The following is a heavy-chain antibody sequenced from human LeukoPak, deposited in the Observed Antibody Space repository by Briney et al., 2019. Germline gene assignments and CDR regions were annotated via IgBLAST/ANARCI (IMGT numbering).Heavy chain of an antibody. D-gene: IGHD5-18*01. CDR2: IYYSKNT. CDR3: ASPRGFSYGYFDN. J-gene: IGHJ4*02. Sequence: SETLSLTCTVSGGSISSSNAYWGWIRQPPGKGLEWNGSIYYSKNTYYNPSLKSRVTISADTSKNQFSLTLGSVSATDMAVYYCASPRGFSYGYFDNWGQGTLVTDSS. V-gene: IGHV4-39*01. CDR1: GGSISSSNAY.